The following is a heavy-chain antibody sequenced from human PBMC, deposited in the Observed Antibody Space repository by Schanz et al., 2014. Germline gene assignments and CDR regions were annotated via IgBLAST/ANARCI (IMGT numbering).Heavy chain of an antibody. V-gene: IGHV1-2*06. CDR3: ARENTAVAGMPRVMDV. D-gene: IGHD6-19*01. J-gene: IGHJ6*02. CDR2: INPNSGDT. CDR1: GYTFTDYH. Sequence: QVQLVQSGAEVKKPGASVKVSCKSSGYTFTDYHIHWVRQAPGQGLEYMGRINPNSGDTNYAQKFQGRVTMTRDTSTSTAYMELSRLRSDDTAVFFCARENTAVAGMPRVMDVWGQGTTVTVTS.